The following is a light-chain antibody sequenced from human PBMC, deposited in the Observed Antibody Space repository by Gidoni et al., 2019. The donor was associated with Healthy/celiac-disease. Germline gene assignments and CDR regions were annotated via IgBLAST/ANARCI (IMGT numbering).Light chain of an antibody. V-gene: IGKV1-5*01. CDR2: DAS. CDR1: QSISSW. Sequence: IHITQSPSTLSASVGDRVTITCRASQSISSWLAWYQQKPGKAPKLLIYDASSLESGVPSRFSGSGSGTEFTLTISSLQPDDFATYYCQQYNSYSPTFGQXTKLEIK. CDR3: QQYNSYSPT. J-gene: IGKJ2*01.